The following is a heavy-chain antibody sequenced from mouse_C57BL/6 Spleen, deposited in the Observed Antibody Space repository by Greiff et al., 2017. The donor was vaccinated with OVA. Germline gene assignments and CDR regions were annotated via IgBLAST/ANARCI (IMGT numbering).Heavy chain of an antibody. Sequence: VKLMESGPGLVQPSQSLSLSCTVSGFSLTSYGVHWVRQSPGQGLEWLGVIWSGGSTDYNAAFISRLSISKDNSKSQVFFKMNSLEADDTAIYYCAREVTTCAMDYWGQGTSVTVSS. J-gene: IGHJ4*01. CDR1: GFSLTSYG. D-gene: IGHD2-1*01. CDR3: AREVTTCAMDY. CDR2: IWSGGST. V-gene: IGHV2-2*01.